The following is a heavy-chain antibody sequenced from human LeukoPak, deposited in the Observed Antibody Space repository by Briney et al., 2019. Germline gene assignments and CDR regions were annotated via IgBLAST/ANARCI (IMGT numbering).Heavy chain of an antibody. CDR2: IIPIFGTA. CDR3: AALPGIPRYFDL. V-gene: IGHV1-69*06. D-gene: IGHD3-10*01. CDR1: GGIFSSYA. J-gene: IGHJ2*01. Sequence: ASVKVSCKASGGIFSSYAISWVRQAPGQGLEWMGGIIPIFGTANYAQKFQGRVTITADKSTSTAYMELSSLRSEDTAVYYCAALPGIPRYFDLWGRGTLVTVSS.